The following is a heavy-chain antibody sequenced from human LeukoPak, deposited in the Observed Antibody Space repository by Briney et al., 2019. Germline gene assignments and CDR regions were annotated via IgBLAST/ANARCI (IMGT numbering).Heavy chain of an antibody. CDR3: ARRSHSTTALAGGAFDI. J-gene: IGHJ3*02. CDR1: GGSISSGGYS. CDR2: IYYSGS. D-gene: IGHD4-17*01. Sequence: SSETLSLTCAVSGGSISSGGYSWSWIRQPPGKGLEWIGYIYYSGSNYNPSLKSRVTISVDTSKNQFSLKLSSVTAADTAVYYCARRSHSTTALAGGAFDIWGQGTMVTVSS. V-gene: IGHV4-61*08.